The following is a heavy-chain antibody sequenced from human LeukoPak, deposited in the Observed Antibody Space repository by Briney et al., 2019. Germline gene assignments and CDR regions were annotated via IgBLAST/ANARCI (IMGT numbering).Heavy chain of an antibody. V-gene: IGHV1-8*01. Sequence: ASVKVSCKASGYTFTSYDINWVRQATGQGLEWMGWMNPNSGDTGYAQKFQGRVTMTRNTSISTAYMELSSLRSEDTAVYYCARKDGSYYDWENLFDYWGQGTLVTVSS. D-gene: IGHD1-26*01. CDR1: GYTFTSYD. J-gene: IGHJ4*02. CDR2: MNPNSGDT. CDR3: ARKDGSYYDWENLFDY.